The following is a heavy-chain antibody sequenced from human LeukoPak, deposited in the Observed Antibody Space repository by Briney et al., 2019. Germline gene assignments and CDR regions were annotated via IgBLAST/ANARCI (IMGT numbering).Heavy chain of an antibody. Sequence: GGSLRLSCAASGFTVSSNYMSWVRQAPGKGLEWVSVIYSGGSTYYADSVKGRFTISRDNSKNTLYLQMNSLRAEDTAVYYCARKGLYYYDSSGYYLDPLDYWGQGTLVTVSS. CDR2: IYSGGST. CDR3: ARKGLYYYDSSGYYLDPLDY. CDR1: GFTVSSNY. J-gene: IGHJ4*02. D-gene: IGHD3-22*01. V-gene: IGHV3-66*01.